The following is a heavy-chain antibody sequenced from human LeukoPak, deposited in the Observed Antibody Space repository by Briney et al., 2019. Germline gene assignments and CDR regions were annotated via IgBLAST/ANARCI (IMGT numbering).Heavy chain of an antibody. CDR1: GGSINTANYY. V-gene: IGHV4-39*01. J-gene: IGHJ4*02. D-gene: IGHD6-19*01. Sequence: SETLSLTCTVSGGSINTANYYWGWIRQPPGKGLEWIGSIYYSGSTYYNPSLKSRVTISVDTSKNQFSLKLSSVTAADTAVYYCARRRAVATTGFDYWGQGTLVTVSS. CDR2: IYYSGST. CDR3: ARRRAVATTGFDY.